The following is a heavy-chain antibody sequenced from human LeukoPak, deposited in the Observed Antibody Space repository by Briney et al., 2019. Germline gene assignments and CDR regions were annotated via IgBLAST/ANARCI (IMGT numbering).Heavy chain of an antibody. Sequence: GGSLRLSCAASGLTFDDSGMTWFRQAPGKGLEWVSDINWNGGSIGYADSVKGRFTVSRDNAKNSLYLQMNSLRAEDTALYYCAREKYDSSGYYTDNYYFDYWGQGTLVTVSS. CDR3: AREKYDSSGYYTDNYYFDY. CDR1: GLTFDDSG. J-gene: IGHJ4*02. D-gene: IGHD3-22*01. V-gene: IGHV3-20*04. CDR2: INWNGGSI.